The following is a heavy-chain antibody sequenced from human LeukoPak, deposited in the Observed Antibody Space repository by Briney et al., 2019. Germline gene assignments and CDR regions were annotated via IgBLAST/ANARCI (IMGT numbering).Heavy chain of an antibody. CDR3: AKDLLLGYFQH. D-gene: IGHD3-10*01. CDR1: GFTFSSYA. Sequence: PGGSLRLSCAASGFTFSSYAMSWVRQALGEGREWVSAISGSGGSTYYADSVRGRFTISRDNSKNTLYLQMNSLRAEDTAVYYCAKDLLLGYFQHWGQGTLVTVSS. CDR2: ISGSGGST. J-gene: IGHJ1*01. V-gene: IGHV3-23*01.